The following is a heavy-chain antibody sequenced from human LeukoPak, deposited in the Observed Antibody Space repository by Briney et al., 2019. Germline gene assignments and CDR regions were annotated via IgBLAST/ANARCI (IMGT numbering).Heavy chain of an antibody. CDR3: ARDVTSNWYFDL. J-gene: IGHJ2*01. CDR1: GYTFTSYY. V-gene: IGHV1-46*01. D-gene: IGHD4-17*01. Sequence: EASVKVSCKASGYTFTSYYMHWVRQAPGQGLECMGIINPSGGSTSYAQKFQGRVTMTRDTSTSTVYMELSSLRSEDTAVYYCARDVTSNWYFDLWGRGTLVTVSS. CDR2: INPSGGST.